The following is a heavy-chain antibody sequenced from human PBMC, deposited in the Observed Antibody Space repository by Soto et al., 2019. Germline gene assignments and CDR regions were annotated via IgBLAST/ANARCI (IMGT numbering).Heavy chain of an antibody. CDR3: ARSLYYYDSSGYTSFDY. CDR1: GFTFSSYG. J-gene: IGHJ4*02. D-gene: IGHD3-22*01. CDR2: IWYDGSNK. Sequence: GGSLRLSCAASGFTFSSYGMHWVRQAPGKGLEWVAVIWYDGSNKYYADSVKGRFTISRDNSKNTLYLQMNSLRAEDTAVYYCARSLYYYDSSGYTSFDYWGQGTLVTVSS. V-gene: IGHV3-33*01.